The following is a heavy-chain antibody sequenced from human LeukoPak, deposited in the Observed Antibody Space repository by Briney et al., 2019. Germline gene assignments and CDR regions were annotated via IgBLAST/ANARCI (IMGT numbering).Heavy chain of an antibody. CDR1: GFTFTDYY. D-gene: IGHD1-26*01. V-gene: IGHV3-11*01. Sequence: GGSLRLSCAASGFTFTDYYMSWIRQAPGKGLEWVSYISSSGSTIYYADSGKGRFIIFRDNAKNSLSLQMDSLGAEDTAVYYCERDLRGSLVDYWGQGTLVTVSS. CDR2: ISSSGSTI. J-gene: IGHJ4*02. CDR3: ERDLRGSLVDY.